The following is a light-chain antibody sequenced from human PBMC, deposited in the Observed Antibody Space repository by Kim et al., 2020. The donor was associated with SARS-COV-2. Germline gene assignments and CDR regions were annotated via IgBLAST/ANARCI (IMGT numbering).Light chain of an antibody. CDR3: LQHDNFPYT. CDR1: RDIDDD. V-gene: IGKV5-2*01. J-gene: IGKJ2*01. CDR2: EAS. Sequence: ETTLTQSPPYISATPGDKVNISCKASRDIDDDLNWYQQKPGEAAVFIIREASTLVPGVPRRFSGSGYNRDFTLTINNMESEDAAFYFCLQHDNFPYTFGQGTKLEI.